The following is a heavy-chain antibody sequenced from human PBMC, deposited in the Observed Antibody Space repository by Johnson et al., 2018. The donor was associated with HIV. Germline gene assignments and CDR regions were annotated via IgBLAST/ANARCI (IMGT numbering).Heavy chain of an antibody. CDR2: IYTGGST. CDR1: GFTVTTKY. J-gene: IGHJ3*02. CDR3: ARDPGLYYDIWVSAFDI. V-gene: IGHV3-66*01. Sequence: VQLVESGGGLVQPGGSLRLSCAASGFTVTTKYMNWVRQAPGKGLEWVSVIYTGGSTYYADSVKGRFTISRDNSKNTLDLQMNNLRAEDTAVYYCARDPGLYYDIWVSAFDIWGQGTMVTVSS. D-gene: IGHD3/OR15-3a*01.